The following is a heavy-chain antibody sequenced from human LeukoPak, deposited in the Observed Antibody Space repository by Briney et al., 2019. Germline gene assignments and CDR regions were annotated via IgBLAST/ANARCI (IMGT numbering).Heavy chain of an antibody. J-gene: IGHJ4*02. Sequence: VKVSCKASGYTFTGYYMHWVRQAPGQGLEWMGWINPNSGGTNYAQKFQGRVTMTRDTSISTAYMELSRLRSDDTAVYYCARVYEDDYGDFFDYWGQGTLVTVSS. CDR1: GYTFTGYY. CDR3: ARVYEDDYGDFFDY. CDR2: INPNSGGT. D-gene: IGHD4-17*01. V-gene: IGHV1-2*02.